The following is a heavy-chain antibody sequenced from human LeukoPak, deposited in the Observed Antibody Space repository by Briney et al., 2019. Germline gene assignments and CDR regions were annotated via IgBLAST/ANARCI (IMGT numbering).Heavy chain of an antibody. D-gene: IGHD3-3*01. Sequence: GASVKVSCKASGYTFTSYGISWVRQAPGQGLEWMGWISAYNGNTNYAQKLQGRVTMTTDTSTSTAYMELRSLRSDDTAVYYCARGYYDFWSGYYHRCYFDYWGQGTLVTVSS. V-gene: IGHV1-18*01. CDR2: ISAYNGNT. CDR1: GYTFTSYG. CDR3: ARGYYDFWSGYYHRCYFDY. J-gene: IGHJ4*02.